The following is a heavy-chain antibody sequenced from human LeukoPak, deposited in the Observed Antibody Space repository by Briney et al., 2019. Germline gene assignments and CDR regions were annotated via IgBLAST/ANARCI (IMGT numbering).Heavy chain of an antibody. CDR3: ARREFYDSSGYAFDY. CDR1: GFTFISYW. D-gene: IGHD3-22*01. V-gene: IGHV3-74*01. Sequence: SLRLSSAASGFTFISYWTHSVRQAPGKGLGRVSRINSDGSSTSYAESVEGRFTISRDNAKNTLYLQMNSLRAEDTAVYYCARREFYDSSGYAFDYWGQGTLVTVSS. CDR2: INSDGSST. J-gene: IGHJ4*02.